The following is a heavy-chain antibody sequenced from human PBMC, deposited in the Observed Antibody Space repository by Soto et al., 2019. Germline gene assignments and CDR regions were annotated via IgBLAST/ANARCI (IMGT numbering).Heavy chain of an antibody. J-gene: IGHJ5*02. CDR2: IYYSGST. CDR1: GGSISSYY. CDR3: ARVFRSIAARPDWFDP. Sequence: SETLSLTCTVSGGSISSYYWSWIRQPPGKGLEWIGYIYYSGSTNYNPSLKSRVTISVDTSKNQFSRKLSSVTAAYTAVYYCARVFRSIAARPDWFDPWGQGPLVTVSS. D-gene: IGHD6-6*01. V-gene: IGHV4-59*01.